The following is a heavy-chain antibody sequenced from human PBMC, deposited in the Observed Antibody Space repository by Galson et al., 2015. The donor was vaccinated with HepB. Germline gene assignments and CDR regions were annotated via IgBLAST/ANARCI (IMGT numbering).Heavy chain of an antibody. J-gene: IGHJ4*02. CDR2: ISYDGSNK. V-gene: IGHV3-30*04. CDR1: GFTFSSYA. D-gene: IGHD4-17*01. CDR3: ARDPRSDDYGDSLDY. Sequence: SLRLSCAASGFTFSSYAMHWVRQAPGKGLEWVAVISYDGSNKYYADSVKGRFTISRDNSKNTLYLQMNSLRAEDTAVYYCARDPRSDDYGDSLDYWGQGTLVTVSS.